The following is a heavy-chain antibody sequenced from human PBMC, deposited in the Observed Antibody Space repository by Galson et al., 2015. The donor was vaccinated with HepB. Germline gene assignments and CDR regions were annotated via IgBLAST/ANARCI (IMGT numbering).Heavy chain of an antibody. CDR3: ARGEYRSSQYAMDV. CDR2: TYYRSTWLR. V-gene: IGHV6-1*01. J-gene: IGHJ6*02. D-gene: IGHD3-16*01. CDR1: GDSVYSSTAA. Sequence: CAISGDSVYSSTAAWNWIRQSPSRGLEWLGRTYYRSTWLRDYAVSVKSRININADTSKNQFSLQLNSVTPEDTAVYYCARGEYRSSQYAMDVWGQGTTVTVSS.